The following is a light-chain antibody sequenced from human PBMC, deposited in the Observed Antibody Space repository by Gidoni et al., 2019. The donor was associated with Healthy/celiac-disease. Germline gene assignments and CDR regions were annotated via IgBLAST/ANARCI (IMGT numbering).Light chain of an antibody. V-gene: IGKV3-20*01. CDR2: GAP. Sequence: EIVLTQSPCTLSLSPGERATLSCRDSQSVSSSYLAWYQQRPGQAPRLLIYGAPNRATGIPDRCSGSGSGTDFTLTISRLEPEDFAVYYCQQSGSSQVTFGPGTKVDIK. J-gene: IGKJ3*01. CDR1: QSVSSSY. CDR3: QQSGSSQVT.